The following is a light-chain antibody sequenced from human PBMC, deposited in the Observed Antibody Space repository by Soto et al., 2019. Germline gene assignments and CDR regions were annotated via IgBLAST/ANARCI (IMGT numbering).Light chain of an antibody. J-gene: IGLJ2*01. CDR1: SSDVGGYNY. CDR2: DVS. CDR3: CSYAGSYTFE. V-gene: IGLV2-11*01. Sequence: QSALTQPRSVSGSPGQSVTISCTGTSSDVGGYNYVSWYQQHPGKAPKLMIYDVSKRPSGVPDRFSGSKSGNTASLPISGLQAEDEADYYCCSYAGSYTFEIGGGTKLTVL.